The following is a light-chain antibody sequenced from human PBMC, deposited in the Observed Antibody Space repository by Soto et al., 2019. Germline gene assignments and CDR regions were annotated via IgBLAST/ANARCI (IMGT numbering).Light chain of an antibody. CDR2: DAS. Sequence: EIVLTQSPATLSLSPGERATLSCRASQSVDRYLAWYQQKPGQAPRLLIYDASNRAAGIPARFSGSGSGTDFTLTISSLEPEDFAVYSSPQRSTLPPLTSGRGTKV. CDR3: PQRSTLPPLT. CDR1: QSVDRY. V-gene: IGKV3-11*01. J-gene: IGKJ4*01.